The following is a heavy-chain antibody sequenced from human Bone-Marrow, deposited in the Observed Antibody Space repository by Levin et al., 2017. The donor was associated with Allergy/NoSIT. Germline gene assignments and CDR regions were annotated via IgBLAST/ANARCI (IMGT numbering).Heavy chain of an antibody. J-gene: IGHJ4*02. CDR1: GYSFTNQW. V-gene: IGHV5-51*01. Sequence: GESLKISCKGSGYSFTNQWIAWVRQMPGKGLEWIGIIYPGDSDTRYSPPFQGHVTISADKSINTAYLQWSSLKASDTAMYYCARLIGSASAGTSFDFWGQGTLVTVSS. D-gene: IGHD6-13*01. CDR2: IYPGDSDT. CDR3: ARLIGSASAGTSFDF.